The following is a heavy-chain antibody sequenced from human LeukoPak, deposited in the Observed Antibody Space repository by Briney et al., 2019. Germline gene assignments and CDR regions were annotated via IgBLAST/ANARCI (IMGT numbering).Heavy chain of an antibody. V-gene: IGHV1-2*02. Sequence: ASVKVSCKASGYTFTGYYVHWVRQAPGQGLEWMGWNNPNSGGTNNAQKFQGRVTMTRDTSISTAYMELSSLGYDDTAVYYCARIISYGGADGFDIWGQGTMVTVSS. D-gene: IGHD5-18*01. CDR2: NNPNSGGT. J-gene: IGHJ3*02. CDR3: ARIISYGGADGFDI. CDR1: GYTFTGYY.